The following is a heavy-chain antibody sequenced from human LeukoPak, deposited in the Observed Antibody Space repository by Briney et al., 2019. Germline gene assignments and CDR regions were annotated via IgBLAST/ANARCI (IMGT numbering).Heavy chain of an antibody. CDR3: ARSDYYDSSGYYSYSFDI. D-gene: IGHD3-22*01. CDR1: GGSISSHS. V-gene: IGHV4-59*08. CDR2: IYHSGST. Sequence: SETLSLTCTVSGGSISSHSWSWIRQPPGKGLEWIGYIYHSGSTNYNPSLQSRVTLSVDTSKNQFSLNLTSVTAADTAVYYCARSDYYDSSGYYSYSFDIWNQRALVTVSS. J-gene: IGHJ3*02.